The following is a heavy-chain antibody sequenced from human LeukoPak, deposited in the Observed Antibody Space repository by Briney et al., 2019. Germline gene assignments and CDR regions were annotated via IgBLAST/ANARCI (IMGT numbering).Heavy chain of an antibody. CDR3: TRAQNKPTTKYSSGWYYFDY. D-gene: IGHD6-19*01. CDR2: IIPILGIA. CDR1: GGTFSSYA. Sequence: SVKVSCKASGGTFSSYAISWVRQAPGQGLEWMGRIIPILGIANYAQKFQGRVTITADKSTSTAYMELSSLRSEDTAVYYCTRAQNKPTTKYSSGWYYFDYWGQGTLVTVSS. V-gene: IGHV1-69*04. J-gene: IGHJ4*02.